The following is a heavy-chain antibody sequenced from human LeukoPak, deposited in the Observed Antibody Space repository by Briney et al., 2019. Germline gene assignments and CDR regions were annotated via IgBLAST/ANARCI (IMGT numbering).Heavy chain of an antibody. CDR1: GFTFSSYW. J-gene: IGHJ3*02. D-gene: IGHD1-26*01. CDR2: IKQDGSEK. CDR3: AKVGDSNAFDI. V-gene: IGHV3-7*03. Sequence: GGSLRLSCAASGFTFSSYWMSWVRQAPGKGLEWVANIKQDGSEKYYVDSVKGRFTISRDNSKNTLYLQMNSLRAEDTAVYYCAKVGDSNAFDIWGQGTMVTVSS.